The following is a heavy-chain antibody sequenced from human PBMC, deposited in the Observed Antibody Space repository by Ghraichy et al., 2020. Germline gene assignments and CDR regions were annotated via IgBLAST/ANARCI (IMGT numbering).Heavy chain of an antibody. CDR3: AKDAKWGFWD. V-gene: IGHV3-30*02. D-gene: IGHD7-27*01. CDR1: GFTFAKYH. CDR2: VPFNEESE. J-gene: IGHJ4*02. Sequence: SCAASGFTFAKYHMHWVRQPPGKGLEWVAFVPFNEESEKYSDSVKGRITASRDNSKNTVYLQMNSMRLEDTAVYYCAKDAKWGFWDWGQGTLVTVSS.